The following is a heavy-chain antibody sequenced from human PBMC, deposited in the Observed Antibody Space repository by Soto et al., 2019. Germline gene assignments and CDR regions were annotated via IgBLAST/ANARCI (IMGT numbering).Heavy chain of an antibody. J-gene: IGHJ6*02. V-gene: IGHV3-15*07. CDR2: IKSKTDGGTK. CDR1: GFTFSNAW. Sequence: GGSLRLSCAASGFTFSNAWMNWVRQAPGKGLEWVGRIKSKTDGGTKDYADPVKGRLTISRDDSKNTLYLQMNSLKTEDTAVYYCTTDGQRWWGYYYYGMDVWGQGTTVTVSS. D-gene: IGHD5-18*01. CDR3: TTDGQRWWGYYYYGMDV.